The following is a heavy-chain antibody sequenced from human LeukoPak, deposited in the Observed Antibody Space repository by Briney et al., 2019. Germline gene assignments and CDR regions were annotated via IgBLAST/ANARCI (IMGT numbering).Heavy chain of an antibody. V-gene: IGHV4-39*07. J-gene: IGHJ4*02. CDR3: ASITSEGRIDN. CDR1: GGSLHRSSYY. D-gene: IGHD2-2*01. CDR2: IYYSGRT. Sequence: SETLSLTCTVSGGSLHRSSYYWGWIRQPPGKGLEWMGSIYYSGRTYYDPPLERRVTMSVGTSKNQFSLSLGSVTAADMAVYYCASITSEGRIDNWGQGALVTVST.